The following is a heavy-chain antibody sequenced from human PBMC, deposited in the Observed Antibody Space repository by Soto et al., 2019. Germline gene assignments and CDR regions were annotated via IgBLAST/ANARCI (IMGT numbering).Heavy chain of an antibody. CDR2: MNPNSGNT. Sequence: GSVKVSFKASGYTFTSYDINLVRQATGQGLEWMGWMNPNSGNTGYAQKFQGRVTMTRNTSISTAYMELSSLRSEDTAVYYCAGQIQLYGMDVWGQGTTVTVSS. CDR3: AGQIQLYGMDV. D-gene: IGHD5-18*01. CDR1: GYTFTSYD. J-gene: IGHJ6*02. V-gene: IGHV1-8*01.